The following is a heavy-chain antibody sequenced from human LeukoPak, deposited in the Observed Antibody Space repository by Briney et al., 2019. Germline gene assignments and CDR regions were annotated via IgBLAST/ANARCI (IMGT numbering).Heavy chain of an antibody. CDR2: ISNSGSTK. D-gene: IGHD3-22*01. CDR1: GFTFSSYE. V-gene: IGHV3-48*03. CDR3: ATSAGSNYYDSSGWPNYFDY. J-gene: IGHJ4*02. Sequence: GGSLRLSCAASGFTFSSYEMNWIRQAPGKGLEWISYISNSGSTKYHADSVKGRFTISRDKSKNTLYLQMNSLRAEDTAVYYCATSAGSNYYDSSGWPNYFDYWGQGTLVTVSS.